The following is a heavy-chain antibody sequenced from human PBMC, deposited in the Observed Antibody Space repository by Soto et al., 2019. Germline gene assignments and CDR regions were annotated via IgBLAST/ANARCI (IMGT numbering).Heavy chain of an antibody. CDR3: ARRITSNGVTKYYGMDV. CDR1: GYSFTSYW. Sequence: GESLKISCKCSGYSFTSYWIGWVRQMPGKGLEWMGIIYPGDSDTRYSPSFQGQVTISADKSISTAYLQWSSLKASDTAMYYCARRITSNGVTKYYGMDVWGQGTTVTVSS. J-gene: IGHJ6*02. V-gene: IGHV5-51*01. CDR2: IYPGDSDT. D-gene: IGHD2-8*01.